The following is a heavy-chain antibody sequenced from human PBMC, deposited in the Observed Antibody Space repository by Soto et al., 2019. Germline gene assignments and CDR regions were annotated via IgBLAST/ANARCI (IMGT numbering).Heavy chain of an antibody. D-gene: IGHD6-6*01. CDR3: ASDRIAAPTLGVYYYYYMDV. J-gene: IGHJ6*03. Sequence: GGSLRLSCAASGFTFSSYSMNWVRQAPGKGLEWVSSISSSSSYIYYADSVKGRFTISRDNAKNSLYLQMNSLRAEDTAVYYCASDRIAAPTLGVYYYYYMDVWGKGTTVTVSS. CDR1: GFTFSSYS. V-gene: IGHV3-21*01. CDR2: ISSSSSYI.